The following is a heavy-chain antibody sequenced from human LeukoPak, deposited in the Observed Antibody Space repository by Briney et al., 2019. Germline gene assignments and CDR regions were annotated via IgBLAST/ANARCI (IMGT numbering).Heavy chain of an antibody. D-gene: IGHD2-15*01. Sequence: ASVKVSCKAPGYTFTGYYMHWARQAPGQGLEWMGWINPNSGGTNYAQKFQGRVTMTRDTSISTAYMEVSSLRSDDTAVYYCARGLGYCSSPDCPARVFCFDYWGQGTLVTVSS. J-gene: IGHJ4*02. CDR3: ARGLGYCSSPDCPARVFCFDY. CDR2: INPNSGGT. V-gene: IGHV1-2*02. CDR1: GYTFTGYY.